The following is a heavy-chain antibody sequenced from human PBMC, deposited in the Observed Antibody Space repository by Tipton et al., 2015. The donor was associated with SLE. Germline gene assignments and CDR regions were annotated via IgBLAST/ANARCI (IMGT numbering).Heavy chain of an antibody. Sequence: TLSLTCTVSDYSISSGYYWAWIRQPPGKGPEWIGSIYHSGSTFYDPSLNSRVSISVDTSKNKFSLTLTSVTAADTAIYYCARVYSGSYYKTFDFWGQGTLVTVSS. V-gene: IGHV4-38-2*02. CDR3: ARVYSGSYYKTFDF. CDR2: IYHSGST. J-gene: IGHJ3*01. CDR1: DYSISSGYY. D-gene: IGHD1-26*01.